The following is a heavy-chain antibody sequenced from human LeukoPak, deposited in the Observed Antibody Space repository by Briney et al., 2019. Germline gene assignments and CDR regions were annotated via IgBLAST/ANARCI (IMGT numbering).Heavy chain of an antibody. CDR1: GGSISSGDYY. CDR3: AREMIVVNVPYNWFDP. CDR2: IYYSGST. J-gene: IGHJ5*02. Sequence: PSGTLSLTCTVSGGSISSGDYYWSWIRQPPGKGLEWIGYIYYSGSTYYNPSLKSRVTISVDTSKNQFSLKLSSVTAADTAVYYCAREMIVVNVPYNWFDPWGQGTLVTVSS. V-gene: IGHV4-30-4*01. D-gene: IGHD3-22*01.